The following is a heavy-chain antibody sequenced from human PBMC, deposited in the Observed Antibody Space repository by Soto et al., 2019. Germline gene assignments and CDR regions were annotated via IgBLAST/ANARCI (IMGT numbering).Heavy chain of an antibody. J-gene: IGHJ4*02. CDR2: INTASDI. V-gene: IGHV3-21*01. D-gene: IGHD2-15*01. CDR3: AREGGYCNGGGCRYFDY. Sequence: EVLLVESGGGLVQPGGSLRLSCAASGFTFSTYSMNWVRQAPGKGLEWVSSINTASDIYYADSVKGRLTISRDDAKNSLYRQMNSLRDEDTAVYYCAREGGYCNGGGCRYFDYWGQGTLVTVSS. CDR1: GFTFSTYS.